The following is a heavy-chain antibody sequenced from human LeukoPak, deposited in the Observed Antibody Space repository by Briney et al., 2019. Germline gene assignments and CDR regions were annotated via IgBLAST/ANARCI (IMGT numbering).Heavy chain of an antibody. Sequence: SETLSLTCTVSGGSISSSSYYWSWIRQPPGKGLEWIGYIYYSGSTNYNPSLKSRVTISVDTSKNQFSLKLSSVTAADTAVYYCARDVGAQFFDYWGQGTLVTVSS. J-gene: IGHJ4*02. CDR2: IYYSGST. V-gene: IGHV4-61*01. CDR3: ARDVGAQFFDY. D-gene: IGHD1-26*01. CDR1: GGSISSSSYY.